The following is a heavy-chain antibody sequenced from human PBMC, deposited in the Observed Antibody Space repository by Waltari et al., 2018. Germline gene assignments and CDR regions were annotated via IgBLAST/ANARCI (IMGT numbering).Heavy chain of an antibody. V-gene: IGHV3-23*01. CDR3: ARGVGGNHDAFDI. CDR2: NSNRGGTT. D-gene: IGHD2-15*01. J-gene: IGHJ3*02. Sequence: EVQLLESGGGLEQPGGSLRVSCEAAGFTFTDYAMSWVRQAPGKGLEWGSDNSNRGGTTYYADSVKGRFTSSRDNAKNSLYLQMNSLRAEDTAVYYCARGVGGNHDAFDIWGQGTMVTVSS. CDR1: GFTFTDYA.